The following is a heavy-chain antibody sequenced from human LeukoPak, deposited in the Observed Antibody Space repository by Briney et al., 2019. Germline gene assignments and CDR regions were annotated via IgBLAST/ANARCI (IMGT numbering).Heavy chain of an antibody. CDR1: GYTFTAYS. V-gene: IGHV1-2*02. CDR2: INPNSGVT. D-gene: IGHD6-6*01. Sequence: ASVKVSCKASGYTFTAYSMHWVRQAPGQGLEWMGWINPNSGVTNCAQKFQGRVTMTRDTSISTAYMELSSLRSDDTAVYYCARAEYIRSSPGHWGQGTLVTVSS. CDR3: ARAEYIRSSPGH. J-gene: IGHJ4*02.